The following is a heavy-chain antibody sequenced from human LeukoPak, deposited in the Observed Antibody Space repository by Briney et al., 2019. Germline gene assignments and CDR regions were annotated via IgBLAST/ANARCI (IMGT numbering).Heavy chain of an antibody. J-gene: IGHJ4*02. CDR1: GGTDSNYA. Sequence: GASVKVSCKASGGTDSNYAVTWLRQAPGQGLEWMGGIIPIFSATNYAQKFQGRLTISADDSTSTAYMELSSLRSEDTAVYYCARWAGHCSSTSCYERPSDYWGQGTLVTVSS. D-gene: IGHD2-2*01. V-gene: IGHV1-69*13. CDR3: ARWAGHCSSTSCYERPSDY. CDR2: IIPIFSAT.